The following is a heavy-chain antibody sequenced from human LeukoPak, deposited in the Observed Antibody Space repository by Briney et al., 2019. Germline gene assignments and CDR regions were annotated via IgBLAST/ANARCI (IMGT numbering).Heavy chain of an antibody. D-gene: IGHD1-26*01. J-gene: IGHJ4*02. CDR2: IWYDGSNK. V-gene: IGHV3-33*08. Sequence: GGSLRLSCAASGFTFSSYEMNWVRQAPGKGLEWVAVIWYDGSNKYYADSVKGRFTISRDNSKSTLFLQMNSLKAEDTAVYYCARAKWELLSHFDYWGQGTLVTVSS. CDR1: GFTFSSYE. CDR3: ARAKWELLSHFDY.